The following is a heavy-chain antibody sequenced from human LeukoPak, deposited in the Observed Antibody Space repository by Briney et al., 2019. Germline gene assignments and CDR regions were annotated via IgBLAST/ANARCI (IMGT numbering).Heavy chain of an antibody. CDR2: VYYSGTT. D-gene: IGHD5-24*01. CDR3: ARTDQLIWPDP. CDR1: GGATSSYY. V-gene: IGHV4-59*08. Sequence: SETLSLTSTLSGGATSSYYWGCVWQPPGKGLEWIGYVYYSGTTNYNPSLKSRVTISVDTSKNQFPLKLNSVAAADTAVDYCARTDQLIWPDPWGQGTLVTVSS. J-gene: IGHJ5*01.